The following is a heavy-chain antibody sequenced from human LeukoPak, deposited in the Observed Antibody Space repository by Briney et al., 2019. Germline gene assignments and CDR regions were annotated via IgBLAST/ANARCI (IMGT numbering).Heavy chain of an antibody. CDR1: GYSFTSYC. V-gene: IGHV5-51*01. CDR3: ARHGAAREFNWFDP. D-gene: IGHD3-16*01. Sequence: GESLKISCKGSGYSFTSYCIGWVRQMPGKGLEWMGIIYPGDADTRYSPSFQGQVTISADKTISTAYLQWSSLKASDTAMCYCARHGAAREFNWFDPWGQGTLVTVSS. CDR2: IYPGDADT. J-gene: IGHJ5*02.